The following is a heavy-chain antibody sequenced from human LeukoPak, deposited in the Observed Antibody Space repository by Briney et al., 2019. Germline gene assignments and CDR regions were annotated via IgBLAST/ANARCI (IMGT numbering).Heavy chain of an antibody. Sequence: GGSLRLSCAASGFTFSSYWMHWVRQAPGKGLVWVSRINSDGSSTSYADSVKGRFTISRDNSKNTLYLQMNSLRAEDTAVYYCAKAGYSGYDFDFGSSWGQGTLVTVSS. CDR1: GFTFSSYW. D-gene: IGHD5-12*01. CDR3: AKAGYSGYDFDFGSS. V-gene: IGHV3-74*01. J-gene: IGHJ4*02. CDR2: INSDGSST.